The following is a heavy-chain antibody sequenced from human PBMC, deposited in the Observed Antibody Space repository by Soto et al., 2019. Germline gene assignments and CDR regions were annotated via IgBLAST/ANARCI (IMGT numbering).Heavy chain of an antibody. CDR2: ISSSSSTI. J-gene: IGHJ1*01. Sequence: EVQLVESGGGLVQPGGSLRLSCAASGFTFSSYSMNWVRQATGKGLEWVSYISSSSSTIYYADSVKGRFTISRDNAKNSLYLQMNSLRDEDTAVYYCARDFWSGYNPPSEYFQHWGQGTLVTVSS. V-gene: IGHV3-48*02. D-gene: IGHD3-3*01. CDR1: GFTFSSYS. CDR3: ARDFWSGYNPPSEYFQH.